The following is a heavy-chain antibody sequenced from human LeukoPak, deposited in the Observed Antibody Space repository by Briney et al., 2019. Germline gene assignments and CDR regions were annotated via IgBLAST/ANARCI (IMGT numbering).Heavy chain of an antibody. V-gene: IGHV3-53*01. CDR2: IYSGGST. CDR1: GFTVSSNY. Sequence: GGSLRLSCAASGFTVSSNYMSWVRQAPGKGLEWVSVIYSGGSTYYADSVKGRFTISRDNSKNTLYLQMNSLRAEDTAVYYCARTVGQEAFDIWGQGTIVTVSS. CDR3: ARTVGQEAFDI. J-gene: IGHJ3*02.